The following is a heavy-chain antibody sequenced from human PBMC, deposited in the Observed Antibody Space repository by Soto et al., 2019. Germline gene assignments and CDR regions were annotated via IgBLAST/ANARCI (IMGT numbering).Heavy chain of an antibody. CDR3: TRLIYSSYDPNFDY. Sequence: EVQLVESGGGLVQPGGSLKLSCAASGFTFSGSAMHWVRQASGKGLEWVGRIRSKANSYATAYAASVKGRFTISRDDSKNTAYLQMNSLKTEDTAVYYCTRLIYSSYDPNFDYWGQGTLVTVSS. D-gene: IGHD5-12*01. J-gene: IGHJ4*02. CDR2: IRSKANSYAT. V-gene: IGHV3-73*01. CDR1: GFTFSGSA.